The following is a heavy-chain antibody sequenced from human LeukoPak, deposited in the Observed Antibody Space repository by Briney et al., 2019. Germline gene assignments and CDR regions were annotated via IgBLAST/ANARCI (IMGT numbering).Heavy chain of an antibody. CDR2: TRFDGSDE. V-gene: IGHV3-30*02. CDR1: EFTFNSYG. Sequence: GGSLRLSCTASEFTFNSYGMHWVRQAPGKGLEWVAFTRFDGSDEHYADSVKGRFTISRDNSKNTLYLQMNSLRAGDTAVYYCAKDRRGSCNAGSCYCCDYWGRGALVTVSS. CDR3: AKDRRGSCNAGSCYCCDY. D-gene: IGHD2-15*01. J-gene: IGHJ4*02.